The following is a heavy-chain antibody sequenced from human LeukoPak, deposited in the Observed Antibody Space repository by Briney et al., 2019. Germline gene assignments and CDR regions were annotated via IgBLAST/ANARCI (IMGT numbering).Heavy chain of an antibody. D-gene: IGHD3-22*01. Sequence: ASVKVSCKVSGYTLSELSMHWVRQAPGKGLEWMGGFDPEDGETVYAQKFQGRVTMTEDTSTDTAYMELSSLRSEDTAVYYCATGPITMIVVANFDYWGQGTLVTVSS. J-gene: IGHJ4*02. CDR3: ATGPITMIVVANFDY. CDR2: FDPEDGET. CDR1: GYTLSELS. V-gene: IGHV1-24*01.